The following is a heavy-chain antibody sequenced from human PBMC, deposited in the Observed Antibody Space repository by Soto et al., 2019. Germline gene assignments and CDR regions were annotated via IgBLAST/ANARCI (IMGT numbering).Heavy chain of an antibody. CDR2: INGDGTDT. J-gene: IGHJ4*02. CDR3: ARTATRGVYFDY. D-gene: IGHD1-1*01. CDR1: GFTFSMYW. V-gene: IGHV3-74*03. Sequence: GGSLRLSCAASGFTFSMYWMHWVRQAPGKGLLWVSRINGDGTDTTYADSVKGRFTISRDNAKNTVYLQMNGLRAEDTAVYYCARTATRGVYFDYWGQGTLVTVSS.